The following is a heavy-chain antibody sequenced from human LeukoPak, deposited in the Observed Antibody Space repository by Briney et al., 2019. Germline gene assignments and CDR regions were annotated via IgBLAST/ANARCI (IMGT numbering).Heavy chain of an antibody. V-gene: IGHV4-30-2*01. CDR1: GGSISSGGYS. CDR2: IYHSGST. Sequence: PSQTLSLTCAVSGGSISSGGYSWSWIRQPPGKGLEWIGYIYHSGSTYYNPSLKSRVTISVDRSKNQFSLKLSSVTAADTAVYYCARARGTVRGVIDYFDYWGQGTLVTVSS. D-gene: IGHD3-10*01. CDR3: ARARGTVRGVIDYFDY. J-gene: IGHJ4*02.